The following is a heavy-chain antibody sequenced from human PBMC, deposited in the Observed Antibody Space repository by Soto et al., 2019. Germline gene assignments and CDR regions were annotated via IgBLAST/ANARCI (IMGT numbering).Heavy chain of an antibody. J-gene: IGHJ1*01. CDR2: ISAYNGNT. CDR3: ARSSITMIVMVNVPPYFQH. D-gene: IGHD3-22*01. Sequence: ASVKVSCKASGYTFTSYGISWVRQAPGQGLEWMGWISAYNGNTNYAQKLQGRVTMTTDTSTSTAYMELRSLRSDDTAVYYCARSSITMIVMVNVPPYFQHWGQGTLVTVSS. CDR1: GYTFTSYG. V-gene: IGHV1-18*01.